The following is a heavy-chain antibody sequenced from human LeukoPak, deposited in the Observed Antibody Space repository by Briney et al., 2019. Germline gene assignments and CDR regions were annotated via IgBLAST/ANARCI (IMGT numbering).Heavy chain of an antibody. CDR3: ARVWSPPYTSSWPYYFDY. D-gene: IGHD6-13*01. CDR2: ISSSSSYI. Sequence: GGSLRLSCAASGFTVSSNFMNWVRQAPGKGLEWVSSISSSSSYIYYADSLKGRFTVSRDNAKNSLFLQMNSLRAEDTAVYYCARVWSPPYTSSWPYYFDYWGQGILVTVSS. CDR1: GFTVSSNF. J-gene: IGHJ4*02. V-gene: IGHV3-21*01.